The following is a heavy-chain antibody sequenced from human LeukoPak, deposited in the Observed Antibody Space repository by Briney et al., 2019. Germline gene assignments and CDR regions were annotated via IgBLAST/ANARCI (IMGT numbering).Heavy chain of an antibody. J-gene: IGHJ4*02. CDR3: ATADWESFYFDS. Sequence: SETLSLTCTVSGGSVSRGGYYWNWIRQHPGKGLEWIGFTSYSEGTYYNPSLMSRITISVDRSQNQFPLKMRDVTAADTAVYFCATADWESFYFDSWGQGALVAVSS. CDR1: GGSVSRGGYY. CDR2: TSYSEGT. D-gene: IGHD1-26*01. V-gene: IGHV4-31*03.